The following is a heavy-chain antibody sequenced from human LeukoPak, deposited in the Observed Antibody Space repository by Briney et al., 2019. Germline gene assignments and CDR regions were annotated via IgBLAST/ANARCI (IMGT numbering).Heavy chain of an antibody. J-gene: IGHJ3*02. D-gene: IGHD3-10*01. Sequence: ASVKVSCKASGYTFTSYDINWVRQATGQGLEWMGWMSPNSGNTGYAQKFQGRVTMTRNTSISTAYMELSSLRSEDTAVHYCARLVRGVISPNDGFDIWGQGTMVTVSS. CDR1: GYTFTSYD. V-gene: IGHV1-8*01. CDR2: MSPNSGNT. CDR3: ARLVRGVISPNDGFDI.